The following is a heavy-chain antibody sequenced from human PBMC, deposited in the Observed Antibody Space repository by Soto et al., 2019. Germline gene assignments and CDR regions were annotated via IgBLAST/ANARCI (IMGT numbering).Heavy chain of an antibody. CDR3: ARGDREMATTRFDY. V-gene: IGHV4-30-2*01. CDR2: IYHSGST. D-gene: IGHD5-12*01. CDR1: GGSISSGGYS. J-gene: IGHJ4*02. Sequence: SETLSLTCAVSGGSISSGGYSWSWIRQPPGKGLEWIGYIYHSGSTYYNPSLKSRVTISVDRSKNQFSLKLSSVTAADTAVYYCARGDREMATTRFDYWGQGTLVTVSS.